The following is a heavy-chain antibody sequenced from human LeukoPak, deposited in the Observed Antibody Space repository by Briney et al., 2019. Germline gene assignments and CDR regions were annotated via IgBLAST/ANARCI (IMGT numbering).Heavy chain of an antibody. V-gene: IGHV3-30*01. D-gene: IGHD1/OR15-1a*01. J-gene: IGHJ5*02. CDR1: GFTFSSYS. Sequence: PGGSLRLSCAASGFTFSSYSMHRGCQRPGKGRDGLSWISNDGTSNYFADSVKGRFNISRANSRNTLSLQMTSLRPEETAVYYCARGHSSIWNRNWFDPWGQGTLVTVSS. CDR3: ARGHSSIWNRNWFDP. CDR2: ISNDGTSN.